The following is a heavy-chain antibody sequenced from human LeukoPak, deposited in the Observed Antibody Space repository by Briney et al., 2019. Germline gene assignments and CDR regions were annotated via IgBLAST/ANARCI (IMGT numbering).Heavy chain of an antibody. CDR1: GFTFSSYW. J-gene: IGHJ5*02. D-gene: IGHD3-9*01. CDR2: IKTDGSEK. CDR3: ARDYTGYFP. Sequence: GGSLRLSCKATGFTFSSYWRSWVRQAPGKGLEWVANIKTDGSEKYYVDSVKGRFTISRDNAKNSLYLQMNSLRAEDTAVYYCARDYTGYFPWGQGTLVIVSS. V-gene: IGHV3-7*03.